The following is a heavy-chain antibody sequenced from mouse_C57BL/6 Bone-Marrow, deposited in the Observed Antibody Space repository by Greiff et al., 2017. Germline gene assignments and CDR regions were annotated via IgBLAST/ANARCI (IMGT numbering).Heavy chain of an antibody. CDR2: IYPGDGDT. CDR3: ARDYSNPTWFAY. D-gene: IGHD2-5*01. J-gene: IGHJ3*01. Sequence: QVQLQQFGPELVKPGASVKISCKASGYAFSSSWMNWVKQRPGKGLEGIGRIYPGDGDTNYNGKFKGKATLTADKSSSTAYMQLSSLTSADSAVYFCARDYSNPTWFAYWGQGTLVTVSA. CDR1: GYAFSSSW. V-gene: IGHV1-82*01.